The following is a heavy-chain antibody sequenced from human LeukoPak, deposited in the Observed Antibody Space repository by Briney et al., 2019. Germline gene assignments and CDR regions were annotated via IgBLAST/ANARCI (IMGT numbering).Heavy chain of an antibody. CDR2: ISVHNGNT. J-gene: IGHJ4*02. CDR1: GYTFINYG. Sequence: GASVKVSCKASGYTFINYGISWVRQAPGQGLEWMGWISVHNGNTNYVQKLQGRVTMTTNTSTTTAYMELRSLRAEDTAVYYCARVAGGRMYDYWGQGTLVTVSS. V-gene: IGHV1-18*01. CDR3: ARVAGGRMYDY. D-gene: IGHD2-15*01.